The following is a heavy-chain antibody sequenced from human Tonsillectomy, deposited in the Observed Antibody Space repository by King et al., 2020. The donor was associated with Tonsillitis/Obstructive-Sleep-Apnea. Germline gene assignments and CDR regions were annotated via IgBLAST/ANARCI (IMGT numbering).Heavy chain of an antibody. D-gene: IGHD2-2*01. CDR2: IYYSGST. CDR1: GGSISSYY. V-gene: IGHV4-59*08. CDR3: ARYCSSTSCDEEGTTNWFDP. Sequence: QLQESGPGLVKPSETLSLTCTVSGGSISSYYWSWIRQPPGKGLEWSGYIYYSGSTNYNPSLKSRVTISVDTSKNPFSLKLSSVTAADTAVYYCARYCSSTSCDEEGTTNWFDPWGQGTLVTVSS. J-gene: IGHJ5*02.